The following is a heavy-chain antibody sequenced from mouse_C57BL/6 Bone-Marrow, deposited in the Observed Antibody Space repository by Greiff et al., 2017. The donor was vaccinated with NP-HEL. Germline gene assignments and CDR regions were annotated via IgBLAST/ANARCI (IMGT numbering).Heavy chain of an antibody. CDR3: ARYYYGSRPYWYFDV. CDR2: IYPGDGDT. CDR1: GYAFSSYW. J-gene: IGHJ1*03. D-gene: IGHD1-1*01. Sequence: QVQLQQSGAELVKPGASVKISCKASGYAFSSYWMIWVKQRPGKGLEWIGQIYPGDGDTNYNGKFKGKATLTADKSSSTAYMQLSSLTSEDSAVYFCARYYYGSRPYWYFDVWGTGTTVTVSS. V-gene: IGHV1-80*01.